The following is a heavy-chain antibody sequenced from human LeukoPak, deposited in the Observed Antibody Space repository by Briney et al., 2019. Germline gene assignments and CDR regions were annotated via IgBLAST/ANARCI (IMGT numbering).Heavy chain of an antibody. CDR1: GGSISSYY. CDR2: IYYSGST. Sequence: SETLSLTCTVSGGSISSYYWSWIRQPPGKGLEWIGYIYYSGSTNYNPSPKSRVTISVDTSKNQFSLKLSSVTAADTAVYYCARVPPRHLWFGELFEDYYYGMDVWGQGTTVTVSS. J-gene: IGHJ6*02. V-gene: IGHV4-59*01. CDR3: ARVPPRHLWFGELFEDYYYGMDV. D-gene: IGHD3-10*01.